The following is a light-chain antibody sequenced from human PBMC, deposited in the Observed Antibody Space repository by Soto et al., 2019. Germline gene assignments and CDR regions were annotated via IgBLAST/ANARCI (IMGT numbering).Light chain of an antibody. J-gene: IGLJ2*01. Sequence: QSALTQPGSVSGSPGQSVTISCTGTSTDVGGYNYVSWYQQHPGKAPKLMIYDVTNRPSGVSNRFSGSKSDNMASLTISGLQAEDEADYYCSSYTSTSTLVVFGGGTKLTVL. CDR3: SSYTSTSTLVV. CDR1: STDVGGYNY. V-gene: IGLV2-14*01. CDR2: DVT.